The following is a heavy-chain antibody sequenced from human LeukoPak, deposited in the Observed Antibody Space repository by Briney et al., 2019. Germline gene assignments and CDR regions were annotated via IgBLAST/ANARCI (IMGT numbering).Heavy chain of an antibody. CDR1: GYTFTGYY. J-gene: IGHJ3*02. CDR3: ARDLNYYDSSGYYSPDAFDI. CDR2: INPNSGGT. Sequence: ASVKVSCKASGYTFTGYYMHWVRQAPGQGLEWMGWINPNSGGTNYAQKFQGRVTMTRDTSISTAYMELSRLRSDDTAVYYCARDLNYYDSSGYYSPDAFDIWSQGTMVTVSS. D-gene: IGHD3-22*01. V-gene: IGHV1-2*02.